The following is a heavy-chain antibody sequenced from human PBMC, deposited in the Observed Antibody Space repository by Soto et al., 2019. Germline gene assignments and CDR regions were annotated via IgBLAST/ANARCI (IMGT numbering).Heavy chain of an antibody. CDR3: ARGPYYYYYMDV. CDR2: IVVGSGNT. V-gene: IGHV1-58*02. CDR1: GFTFTSSA. Sequence: SVKVSCKASGFTFTSSAMQWVRQARGQRLEWIGWIVVGSGNTNYAQKFQERVTITRDMSTSTAYMELSSLRSEDTAVYYCARGPYYYYYMDVWGKGTTVTVSS. J-gene: IGHJ6*03.